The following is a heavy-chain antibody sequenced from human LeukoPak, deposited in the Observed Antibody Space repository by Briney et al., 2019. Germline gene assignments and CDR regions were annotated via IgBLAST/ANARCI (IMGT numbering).Heavy chain of an antibody. Sequence: GGSLRLSCAASGFTFDNAWMSWVRQAPGKGLEWVGRIKSKAGDGTADYAAPVKDRFTILRDDSRNTLYLQMNSLKTEDTAVYYCTTYSSSWYMSDCWGQGTLVTVPS. CDR3: TTYSSSWYMSDC. CDR2: IKSKAGDGTA. D-gene: IGHD6-13*01. CDR1: GFTFDNAW. V-gene: IGHV3-15*01. J-gene: IGHJ4*02.